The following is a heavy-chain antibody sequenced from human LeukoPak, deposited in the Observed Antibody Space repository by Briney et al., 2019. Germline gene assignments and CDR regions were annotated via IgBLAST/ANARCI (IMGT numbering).Heavy chain of an antibody. D-gene: IGHD2-21*01. V-gene: IGHV3-7*02. J-gene: IGHJ3*01. Sequence: PGRSLRLSCAASGFTFSIYWMSWVRQAPGKGLEWVASIKEDGGEIHYVDSVKGRFTISRDNAKNSLYLQMNSLRAEDTAVYYCETYSAFDFWGHGTMVTVSS. CDR1: GFTFSIYW. CDR2: IKEDGGEI. CDR3: ETYSAFDF.